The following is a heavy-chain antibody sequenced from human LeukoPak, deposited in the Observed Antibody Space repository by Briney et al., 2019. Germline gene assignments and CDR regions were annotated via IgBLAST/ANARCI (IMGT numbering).Heavy chain of an antibody. J-gene: IGHJ4*02. V-gene: IGHV4-59*01. CDR3: ARGGSSSWYF. CDR1: GGSISSYY. Sequence: SETLSLTCTVSGGSISSYYWSWIRQPPGKGLEWIGYIYYSGSTNYNPSLKSRVTISVDTSKNQFSLKLSSVTAADTAVYYCARGGSSSWYFWGQGTLVTVSP. D-gene: IGHD6-13*01. CDR2: IYYSGST.